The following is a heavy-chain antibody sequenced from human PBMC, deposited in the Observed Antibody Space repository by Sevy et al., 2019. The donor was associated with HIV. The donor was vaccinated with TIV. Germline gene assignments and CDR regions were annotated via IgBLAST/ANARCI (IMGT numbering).Heavy chain of an antibody. CDR1: GDSISSYY. CDR2: IYYSGST. CDR3: ARALQDYYYGMDV. Sequence: SETLSLTCTVSGDSISSYYWSWIRQPPGKGLEWIGYIYYSGSTNYNPSLKSRVAISKDTSKNQFSLKLSSVTAADTAVDYCARALQDYYYGMDVWGQGTTVTVSS. V-gene: IGHV4-59*01. J-gene: IGHJ6*02.